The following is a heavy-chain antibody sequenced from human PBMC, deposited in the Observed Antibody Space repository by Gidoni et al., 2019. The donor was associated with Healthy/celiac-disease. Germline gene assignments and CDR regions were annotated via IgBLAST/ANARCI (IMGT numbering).Heavy chain of an antibody. D-gene: IGHD2-2*01. CDR3: ARDAVIVVVPSSGDYYYGMDV. V-gene: IGHV3-30*04. Sequence: QVQLVASGGGVVQPGRSLRLSCAASGFTFSSYAMHWVRQAPGKGLEWVAVISYEGRNKYYADYVKGRFTISRDNSKNTLYLQMNSLRAEDTAVYYCARDAVIVVVPSSGDYYYGMDVWGQGTTVTVSS. CDR1: GFTFSSYA. CDR2: ISYEGRNK. J-gene: IGHJ6*02.